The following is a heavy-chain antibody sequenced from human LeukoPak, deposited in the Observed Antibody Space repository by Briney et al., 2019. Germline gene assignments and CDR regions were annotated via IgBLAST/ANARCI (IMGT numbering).Heavy chain of an antibody. V-gene: IGHV3-11*04. CDR2: ISSSGSTI. J-gene: IGHJ4*02. Sequence: PGGSLRLSCAASGFTFSDYYMSWIRQAPGKGLEWVSYISSSGSTIYYADSVKGRFTISRDNSKNTLYLQMNSLRAEDTAVYYCARGWGYSSGWYEPYYFDYWGRGILVTVSS. CDR3: ARGWGYSSGWYEPYYFDY. D-gene: IGHD6-19*01. CDR1: GFTFSDYY.